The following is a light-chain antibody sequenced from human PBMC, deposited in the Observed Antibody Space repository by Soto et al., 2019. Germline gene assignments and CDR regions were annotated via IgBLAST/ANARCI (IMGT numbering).Light chain of an antibody. CDR2: VEGSGSY. CDR3: ETWDSNTRV. V-gene: IGLV4-60*03. CDR1: SGHSSYI. J-gene: IGLJ3*02. Sequence: QSVLTQSSSASASLGSSVKLTCALSSGHSSYIIAWHQQQPGKAPRYLMKVEGSGSYNKESGVPDRFSGSGSGADRHLTISNLQSEDEAVYYCETWDSNTRVFGGGTQLTVL.